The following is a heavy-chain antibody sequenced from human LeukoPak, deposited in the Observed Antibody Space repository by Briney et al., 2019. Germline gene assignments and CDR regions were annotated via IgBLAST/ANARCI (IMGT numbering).Heavy chain of an antibody. V-gene: IGHV4-61*08. CDR2: IYYSGST. CDR3: ARAQYSYGRRSWFDP. Sequence: SETLSLTCTVSGGSISSGGYYRSWIRQHPGKGLEWIGYIYYSGSTNYNPSLKSRVTISVDTSKNQFSLKLSSVTAADTAVYYCARAQYSYGRRSWFDPWGQGTLVTVSS. D-gene: IGHD5-18*01. J-gene: IGHJ5*02. CDR1: GGSISSGGYY.